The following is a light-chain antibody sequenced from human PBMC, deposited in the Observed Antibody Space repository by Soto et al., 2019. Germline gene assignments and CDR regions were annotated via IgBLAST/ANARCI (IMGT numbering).Light chain of an antibody. J-gene: IGLJ1*01. CDR2: DVS. CDR1: SSDVGGYNF. Sequence: QSALTQPASVSGSPGQSITISCIGTSSDVGGYNFVSWYQQHPGKAPKLMIYDVSNRRSGVSNRFSGSKSGNTASLTISGLQAEDEADYYCSSYTSRNTLVFGTGTKLTVL. CDR3: SSYTSRNTLV. V-gene: IGLV2-14*01.